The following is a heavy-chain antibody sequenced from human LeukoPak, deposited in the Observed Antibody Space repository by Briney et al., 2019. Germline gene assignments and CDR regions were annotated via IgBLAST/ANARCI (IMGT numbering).Heavy chain of an antibody. CDR1: GYTFTSYD. Sequence: ASVKVSCKASGYTFTSYDINWVRQATEQGLEWMGWMNPNSGNTGYAQKFQGRVTMTRNTSISTAYMELSSLRSEDTAVYYCARARRGYSYGTNFYYFDYWGQGTLVTVSS. J-gene: IGHJ4*02. CDR3: ARARRGYSYGTNFYYFDY. V-gene: IGHV1-8*01. D-gene: IGHD5-18*01. CDR2: MNPNSGNT.